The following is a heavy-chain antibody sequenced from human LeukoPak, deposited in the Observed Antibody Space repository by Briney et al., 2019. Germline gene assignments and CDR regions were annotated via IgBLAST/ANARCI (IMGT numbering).Heavy chain of an antibody. J-gene: IGHJ5*02. Sequence: GAEVKKPGASVKVSCKASGYTFTSYDINWVRQATGQGLEWMGWMNPNSGNTGYAQKFQGRVTMTRNTSISTAYMELSSLRSEDTAVYYCARGGRFARNMVRGVPNWFDPWGQGTLVTVSS. D-gene: IGHD3-10*01. V-gene: IGHV1-8*01. CDR2: MNPNSGNT. CDR1: GYTFTSYD. CDR3: ARGGRFARNMVRGVPNWFDP.